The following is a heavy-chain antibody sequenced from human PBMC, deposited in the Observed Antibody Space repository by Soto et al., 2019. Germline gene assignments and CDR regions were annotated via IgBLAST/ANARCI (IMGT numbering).Heavy chain of an antibody. CDR1: GGSISSYY. CDR2: IYYSGST. D-gene: IGHD3-10*01. Sequence: QVQLQESGPGLVKPSETLSLTCTVSGGSISSYYWSWIRQPPGKGLEWIGYIYYSGSTNYNPSHRSRVTISVDTSKNQFSLKRNSMTAADTAVYYCARHNYGSGSTYFDYWGQGTLVTVSS. J-gene: IGHJ4*02. CDR3: ARHNYGSGSTYFDY. V-gene: IGHV4-59*08.